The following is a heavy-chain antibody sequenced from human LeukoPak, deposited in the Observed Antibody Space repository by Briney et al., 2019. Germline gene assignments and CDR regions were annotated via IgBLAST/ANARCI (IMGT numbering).Heavy chain of an antibody. V-gene: IGHV3-48*02. J-gene: IGHJ4*02. CDR1: GFTFSSYE. CDR3: AREAAGDF. Sequence: GGSLRLSCGASGFTFSSYEMNWVRQAPGKGLEWVSYISSSSTIYYADSVKGRFTISRDNAKNSLYLQMNSLRDEDTAVYYCAREAAGDFWGQGTLVTVSS. CDR2: ISSSSTI. D-gene: IGHD6-13*01.